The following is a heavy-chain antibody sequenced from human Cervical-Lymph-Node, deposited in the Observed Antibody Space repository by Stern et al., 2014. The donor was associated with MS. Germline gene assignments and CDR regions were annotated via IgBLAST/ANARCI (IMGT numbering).Heavy chain of an antibody. Sequence: EDQLVESGGGLVKPGGSLRLSCAASAFTFSNAWMSWVRQAPGKGLEWVGRIKSKTDGGTADYAAPVRGRFTISRDDSGNTLYLQMNSLKTEDTAVYYCSTADYRYYYGMDVWGQGTTVTVSS. D-gene: IGHD4-11*01. CDR1: AFTFSNAW. CDR2: IKSKTDGGTA. V-gene: IGHV3-15*01. CDR3: STADYRYYYGMDV. J-gene: IGHJ6*02.